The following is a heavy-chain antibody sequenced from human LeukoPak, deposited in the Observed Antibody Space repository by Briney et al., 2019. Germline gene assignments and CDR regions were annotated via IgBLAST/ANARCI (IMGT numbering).Heavy chain of an antibody. CDR1: GFTFSSYA. V-gene: IGHV3-33*08. CDR2: IWYDGSNE. J-gene: IGHJ4*02. Sequence: GRSLRLSCAASGFTFSSYAMHWVRQAPGKGLERVAVIWYDGSNEYYADSVRGRFTISRDNSKNTLYLQMNSLTDEDTAVYYCASPPSSGWPGGWGQGTLVTVSS. CDR3: ASPPSSGWPGG. D-gene: IGHD6-19*01.